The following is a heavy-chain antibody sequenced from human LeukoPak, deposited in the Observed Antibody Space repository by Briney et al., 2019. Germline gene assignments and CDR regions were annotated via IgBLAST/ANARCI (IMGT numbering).Heavy chain of an antibody. V-gene: IGHV3-23*01. CDR1: GFTFSTYA. D-gene: IGHD2-2*01. J-gene: IGHJ4*02. CDR3: AKRRTYCSRTSCPLDY. Sequence: GGSLRLSCAASGFTFSTYAMSWVRQAPGKGLEWVSSISGNGDSTYYADSVKGRFTISRDNSKNTLYLQMSSLRAEDTAVYYCAKRRTYCSRTSCPLDYWGQGTLVTVSS. CDR2: ISGNGDST.